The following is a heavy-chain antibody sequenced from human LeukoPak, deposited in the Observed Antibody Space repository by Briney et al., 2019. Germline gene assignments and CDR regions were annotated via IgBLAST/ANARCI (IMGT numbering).Heavy chain of an antibody. D-gene: IGHD3-22*01. J-gene: IGHJ4*02. CDR3: AGGTYYYDSSGGYFDY. V-gene: IGHV3-48*03. CDR1: GFTFSSYE. Sequence: GGSLRLSCAASGFTFSSYEMNWVRQAPGKGLEWVSYISSSGSTYYADSVKGRFTISRDNSKNTLYLQMNSLRAEDTAVYYCAGGTYYYDSSGGYFDYWGQGTLVTVSS. CDR2: ISSSGST.